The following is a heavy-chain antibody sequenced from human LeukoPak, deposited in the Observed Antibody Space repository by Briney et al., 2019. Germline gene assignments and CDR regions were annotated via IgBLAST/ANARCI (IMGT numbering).Heavy chain of an antibody. J-gene: IGHJ4*02. CDR3: ARPTRPDSSGWYYFDY. Sequence: SETLSLTCTVSGGSISSYYWSWIRQPPGKGLEWIGYIYYSGSTNYNPSLKSRVTISVDTSKNQFSLKLSSVTAADTAVYYCARPTRPDSSGWYYFDYWGQGTLVTVSS. V-gene: IGHV4-59*08. CDR1: GGSISSYY. CDR2: IYYSGST. D-gene: IGHD6-19*01.